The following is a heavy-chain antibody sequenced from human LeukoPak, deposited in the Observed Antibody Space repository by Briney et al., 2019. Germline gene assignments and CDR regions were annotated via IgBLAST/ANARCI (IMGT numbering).Heavy chain of an antibody. CDR3: TTAPRRTIFGAKNWFDP. CDR1: GFTFSSYS. D-gene: IGHD3-3*01. J-gene: IGHJ5*02. V-gene: IGHV3-15*01. Sequence: GGSLRLSCAASGFTFSSYSMNWVRQAPGKGLEWVGRIKSKTDGGTTDYAAPVKGRFTISRDDSKNTLYLQMNSLKTEDTAVYYCTTAPRRTIFGAKNWFDPWGQGTLVTVSS. CDR2: IKSKTDGGTT.